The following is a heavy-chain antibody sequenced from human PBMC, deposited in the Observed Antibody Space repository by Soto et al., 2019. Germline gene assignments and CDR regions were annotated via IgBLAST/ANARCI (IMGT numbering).Heavy chain of an antibody. CDR3: ARDVGANYDHNWFDS. CDR2: IYHSGST. Sequence: SETLSLTCAVSGGSISSSNWWSWVRQPPGKGLEWIGEIYHSGSTNYNPSLKSRVTISVDKSKNQFSLKLSSVTAADTAVYYCARDVGANYDHNWFDSWGQGTLVTVSS. D-gene: IGHD3-3*01. CDR1: GGSISSSNW. V-gene: IGHV4-4*02. J-gene: IGHJ5*01.